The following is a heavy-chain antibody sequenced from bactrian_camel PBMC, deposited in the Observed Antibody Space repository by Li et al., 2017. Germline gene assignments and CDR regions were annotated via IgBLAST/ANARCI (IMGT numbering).Heavy chain of an antibody. J-gene: IGHJ6*01. Sequence: QVQLVESGGGLVRPGGSLRLSCAASGFTFSIYYMSWVRQAPGKGLEWVSSIYSQTGNTYYADSVKGRFTISRDNTAITLYLQMNNLKSEDTATYYCASAVEATGWLHAGFGYWGQGTQVTVS. CDR3: ASAVEATGWLHAGFGY. D-gene: IGHD5*01. CDR1: GFTFSIYY. CDR2: IYSQTGNT. V-gene: IGHV3-2*01.